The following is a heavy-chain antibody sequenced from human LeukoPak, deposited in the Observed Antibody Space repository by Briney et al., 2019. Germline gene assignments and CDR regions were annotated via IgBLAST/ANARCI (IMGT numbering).Heavy chain of an antibody. Sequence: PSETLSLTCTVSGGSISSGGYYWSWIRQHPGKGLEWIGYIYYSGNTYYNPSLKSRATISVDTPKNQFSLKLNSVTAADTAVYYCASLYSSSLVVDYWGQGTLVTVSS. D-gene: IGHD6-13*01. CDR2: IYYSGNT. CDR3: ASLYSSSLVVDY. J-gene: IGHJ4*02. CDR1: GGSISSGGYY. V-gene: IGHV4-31*03.